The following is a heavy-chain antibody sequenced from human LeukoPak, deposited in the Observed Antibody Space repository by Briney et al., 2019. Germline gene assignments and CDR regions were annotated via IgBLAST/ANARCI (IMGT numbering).Heavy chain of an antibody. Sequence: GASVKVSCKASGGTFSSYTISWVRQAPGQGLEWMGRIIPILGIANYARKFQGRVTITADKSTSTAYMELSSLRSEDTAVYYCAKNIYDFWRRLTFDYWGQGTLVTVSS. D-gene: IGHD3-3*01. CDR2: IIPILGIA. CDR1: GGTFSSYT. J-gene: IGHJ4*02. CDR3: AKNIYDFWRRLTFDY. V-gene: IGHV1-69*02.